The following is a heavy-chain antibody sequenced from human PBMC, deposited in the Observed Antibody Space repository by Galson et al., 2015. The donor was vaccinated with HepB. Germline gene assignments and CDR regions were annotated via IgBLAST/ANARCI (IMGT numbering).Heavy chain of an antibody. Sequence: SVKVSCKASGYTFTSYGISWVRQAPGQGLEWMGWISAYNGNTNYAQKLQGRVTMTTDTSTSTAYMELRSLRSDDTAVYYCARELGTAMDNYYYYGMDVWGQGTTVTVSS. CDR1: GYTFTSYG. D-gene: IGHD5-18*01. J-gene: IGHJ6*02. V-gene: IGHV1-18*04. CDR3: ARELGTAMDNYYYYGMDV. CDR2: ISAYNGNT.